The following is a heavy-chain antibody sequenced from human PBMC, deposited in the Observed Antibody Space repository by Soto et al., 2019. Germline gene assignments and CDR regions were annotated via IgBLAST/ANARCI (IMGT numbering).Heavy chain of an antibody. J-gene: IGHJ3*02. CDR3: ARERPPITMMTASDAFDI. V-gene: IGHV1-46*01. CDR2: INPSGGST. D-gene: IGHD3-22*01. Sequence: GTSVKVSCKASGYTFTSYYMHWVRQAPGQGLEWMGIINPSGGSTSYAQKFQGRVTMTRDTSTSTVYMELSSLRSEDTAVYYCARERPPITMMTASDAFDIWGQGTMVTVSS. CDR1: GYTFTSYY.